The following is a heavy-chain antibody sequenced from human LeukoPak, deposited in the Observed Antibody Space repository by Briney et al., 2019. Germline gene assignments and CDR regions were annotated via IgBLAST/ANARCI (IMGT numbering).Heavy chain of an antibody. J-gene: IGHJ4*02. Sequence: GESLKISCKASGYSFTSYYISWVRQMPGKGLEWMGKIDPTDSSTNYSPSFQGHVTTSADKSISTAYLQWSSLEASDTAMYYCARLGSSWFYDYWGQGIRVTVSS. CDR2: IDPTDSST. CDR1: GYSFTSYY. D-gene: IGHD6-13*01. V-gene: IGHV5-10-1*01. CDR3: ARLGSSWFYDY.